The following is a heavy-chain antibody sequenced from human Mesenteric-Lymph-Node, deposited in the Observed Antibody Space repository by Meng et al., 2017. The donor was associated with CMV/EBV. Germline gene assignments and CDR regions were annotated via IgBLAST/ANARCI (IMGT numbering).Heavy chain of an antibody. J-gene: IGHJ4*02. CDR3: ARGRWFGELAFDS. V-gene: IGHV4-61*01. Sequence: SGASLNCDSYHWPWIRQPQGKGLEWIGYISNSGNTQYNPALNSRLTISADTSKNQFSLRLWSVTTADTAVYYCARGRWFGELAFDSWGQGALVTVSS. D-gene: IGHD3-10*01. CDR1: GASLNCDSYH. CDR2: ISNSGNT.